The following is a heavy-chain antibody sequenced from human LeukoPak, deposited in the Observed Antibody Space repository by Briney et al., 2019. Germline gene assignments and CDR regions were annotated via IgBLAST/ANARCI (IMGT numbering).Heavy chain of an antibody. CDR1: GFTFRSYD. V-gene: IGHV3-23*01. J-gene: IGHJ5*02. Sequence: GGSLRLSCAASGFTFRSYDMNWVRQAPGKGLEWVSGISFSGGNTYYTDSVKGRFPISRDNSRNTLYLQMNSLRAEETAVYYCAKDRNGTTGAGWFDPWGQGNLVTVSS. CDR2: ISFSGGNT. CDR3: AKDRNGTTGAGWFDP. D-gene: IGHD1-1*01.